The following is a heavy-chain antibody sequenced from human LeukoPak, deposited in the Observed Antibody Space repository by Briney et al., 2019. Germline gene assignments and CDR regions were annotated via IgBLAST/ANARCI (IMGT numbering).Heavy chain of an antibody. CDR1: GFTFSSYD. J-gene: IGHJ6*02. Sequence: GGSLRLSCAASGFTFSSYDMHWVRQATGKGLEWVSAIGTAGDTYYPGSVKGRFTISRENAKNSLYLQMNSLRAGDTAVYYCARVPSGKSYHHYYYGMDVWGQGTTVTVSS. CDR2: IGTAGDT. D-gene: IGHD1-26*01. V-gene: IGHV3-13*01. CDR3: ARVPSGKSYHHYYYGMDV.